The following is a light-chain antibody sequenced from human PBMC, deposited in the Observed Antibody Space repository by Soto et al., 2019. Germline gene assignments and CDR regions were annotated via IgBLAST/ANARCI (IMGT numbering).Light chain of an antibody. Sequence: EIVLTQSPATLSLSPGERATLSYRASQSVSSYLAWYQQKPGQAPRLLIYDASNRDTGIPARFSGIWSGTDFTLPISRLEPEDFSVYYCQQRSNWPITFGQGTRLEIK. CDR2: DAS. J-gene: IGKJ5*01. CDR3: QQRSNWPIT. V-gene: IGKV3-11*01. CDR1: QSVSSY.